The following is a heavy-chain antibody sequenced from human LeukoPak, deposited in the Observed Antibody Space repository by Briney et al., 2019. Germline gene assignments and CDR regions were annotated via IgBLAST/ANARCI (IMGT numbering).Heavy chain of an antibody. J-gene: IGHJ3*02. Sequence: GGSLRLSCAGSGFTFSRYWMSWVRQAPGKGPEWVANIKPDGSETYYVDSVKGRFTISKDSARNSLYLQVNSLRAEDTAVYYCARDFVVVAANSAFDIWGQGTLVTVSS. CDR1: GFTFSRYW. D-gene: IGHD2-15*01. V-gene: IGHV3-7*01. CDR3: ARDFVVVAANSAFDI. CDR2: IKPDGSET.